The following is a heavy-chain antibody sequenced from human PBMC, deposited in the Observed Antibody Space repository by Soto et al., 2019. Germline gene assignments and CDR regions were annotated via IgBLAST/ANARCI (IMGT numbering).Heavy chain of an antibody. CDR3: ARDGGRHSGWIDY. Sequence: QVQLVQSGAAVKKPGSSVKVSCTASGGTFSSYSINWVRQAPGQGLEWMGESIPIFGTANYAQKFQGRVTITADESTSTAYMELSSLRSEDTAVYYCARDGGRHSGWIDYWGQGTLVTVSS. V-gene: IGHV1-69*01. CDR2: SIPIFGTA. CDR1: GGTFSSYS. J-gene: IGHJ4*02. D-gene: IGHD1-26*01.